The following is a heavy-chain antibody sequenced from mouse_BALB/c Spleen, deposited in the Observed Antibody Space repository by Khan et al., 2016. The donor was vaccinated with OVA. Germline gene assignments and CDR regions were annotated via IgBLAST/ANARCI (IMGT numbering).Heavy chain of an antibody. D-gene: IGHD2-14*01. CDR3: ARAYYRYDEGYWYFGV. CDR2: INSNGGTS. J-gene: IGHJ1*01. V-gene: IGHV5-6-3*01. CDR1: GFTFSSYG. Sequence: EVELVESGGGLVQPGGSLKLSCAASGFTFSSYGMSWVRQTPDKRLELVATINSNGGTSYYPDSVKGRFTISRDNAKNTLHLQMSSLKSEDTAMYYCARAYYRYDEGYWYFGVWGAGTTVTVSS.